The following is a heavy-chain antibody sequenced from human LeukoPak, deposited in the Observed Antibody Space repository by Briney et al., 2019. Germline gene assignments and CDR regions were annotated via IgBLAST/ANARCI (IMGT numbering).Heavy chain of an antibody. V-gene: IGHV1-2*02. D-gene: IGHD3-22*01. J-gene: IGHJ4*02. CDR2: INPNSGGT. CDR1: GYTFTAYY. CDR3: ARVVVEAYYYDSSGSGPFDY. Sequence: ASAKVSCKASGYTFTAYYMHWVRQAPGQGLEWMGWINPNSGGTNYAQKFQGRVSMTRDTSISTAYMELSRLRSDDTAVYYCARVVVEAYYYDSSGSGPFDYWGQGTLVTVSS.